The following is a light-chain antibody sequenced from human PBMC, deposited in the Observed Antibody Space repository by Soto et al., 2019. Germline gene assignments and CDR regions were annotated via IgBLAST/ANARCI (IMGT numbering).Light chain of an antibody. Sequence: QSVLTQPPSASGTPGQRVTSACSGSSSNIGSNTVNWYQQLPGTAPKRLIYNNNQRPSGVPDRFSGSKSGTSASLAISGPQSEDEADYYCAAWDDSLSGRVFGTGTKLTVL. V-gene: IGLV1-44*01. CDR3: AAWDDSLSGRV. J-gene: IGLJ1*01. CDR1: SSNIGSNT. CDR2: NNN.